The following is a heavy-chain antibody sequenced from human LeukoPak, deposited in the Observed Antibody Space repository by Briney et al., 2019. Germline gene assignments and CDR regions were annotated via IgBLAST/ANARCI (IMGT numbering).Heavy chain of an antibody. D-gene: IGHD2-2*01. CDR2: IYPGDSDT. V-gene: IGHV5-51*01. J-gene: IGHJ4*02. CDR1: GYGFATYW. CDR3: ARRGVGSQLLDY. Sequence: GESLKISCKGYGYGFATYWIAWVRQMPGKGLGWMGIIYPGDSDTRYSPSFQGQVTISADKSINTAYLQWSSLKASDSATYYCARRGVGSQLLDYWGQGTLVTVSS.